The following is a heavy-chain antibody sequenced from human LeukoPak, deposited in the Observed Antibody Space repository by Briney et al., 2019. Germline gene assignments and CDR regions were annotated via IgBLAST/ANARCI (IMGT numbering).Heavy chain of an antibody. D-gene: IGHD5-12*01. Sequence: GGSLRLSCAASGFTFSSYSMNWVRQAPGKGLEWVSSISSSSSCIYYADSVKGRFTISRDNAKNSLYLQMNSLRAEDTAVYHCARDDDGGVIQVATITYFDYWGQGTLVTVSS. V-gene: IGHV3-21*01. CDR2: ISSSSSCI. CDR1: GFTFSSYS. CDR3: ARDDDGGVIQVATITYFDY. J-gene: IGHJ4*02.